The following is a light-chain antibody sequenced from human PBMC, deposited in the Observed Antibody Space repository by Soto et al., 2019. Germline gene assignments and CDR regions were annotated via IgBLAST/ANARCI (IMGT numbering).Light chain of an antibody. CDR1: QSVSSY. CDR2: EAS. J-gene: IGKJ3*01. CDR3: QHRSTWPFT. V-gene: IGKV3-11*01. Sequence: EIVLTQSPATLSLSPGERATLSCRASQSVSSYLAWYQQKPGQAPRLLIYEASTRATGIPARFSGSGSGTDFTLTISRLEPEDFAVYYCQHRSTWPFTFGPGTKVDIK.